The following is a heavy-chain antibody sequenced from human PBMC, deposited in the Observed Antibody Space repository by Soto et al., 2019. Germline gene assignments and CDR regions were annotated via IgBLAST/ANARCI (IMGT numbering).Heavy chain of an antibody. CDR3: TRSDVAVAGNSDWFDP. D-gene: IGHD6-19*01. J-gene: IGHJ5*02. V-gene: IGHV1-69*01. CDR2: IIPIFGTA. CDR1: GGIFSSYA. Sequence: QVQLVQSGAEVRKPGSSVKVSCKASGGIFSSYATSWVRQAPGQGLEWMGGIIPIFGTANYAQKFQGRVMITADESTSTAYMEVSSLRFEDTAVYYCTRSDVAVAGNSDWFDPWGQGTLVTVSS.